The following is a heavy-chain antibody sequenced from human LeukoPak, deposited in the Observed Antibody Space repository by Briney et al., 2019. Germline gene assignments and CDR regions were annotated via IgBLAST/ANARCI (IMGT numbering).Heavy chain of an antibody. D-gene: IGHD6-13*01. J-gene: IGHJ4*02. CDR1: GGSFSGYY. Sequence: TSETLSLTCAVYGGSFSGYYWSWIRQPPGKGLEWIGEINHSGSTNYNPSLKSRVTISVDTSRNQFSLKLSSVNAADTAVYYCARAGYSSWGQGTLVTVSS. CDR3: ARAGYSS. V-gene: IGHV4-34*01. CDR2: INHSGST.